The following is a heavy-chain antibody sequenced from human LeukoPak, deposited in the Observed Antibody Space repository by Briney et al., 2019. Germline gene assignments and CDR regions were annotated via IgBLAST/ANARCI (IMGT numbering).Heavy chain of an antibody. D-gene: IGHD2-2*01. CDR2: IIPIFGTA. V-gene: IGHV1-69*13. CDR3: ARGIVVVPAAEGYYYYMDV. Sequence: GASVKVSCKASGGTFSSYAISWVRQAPGQGLEWMGVIIPIFGTANYAQKFQGRVTITADESTSTAYMELSSLRSEDTAVYYCARGIVVVPAAEGYYYYMDVWGKGTTVTVSS. J-gene: IGHJ6*03. CDR1: GGTFSSYA.